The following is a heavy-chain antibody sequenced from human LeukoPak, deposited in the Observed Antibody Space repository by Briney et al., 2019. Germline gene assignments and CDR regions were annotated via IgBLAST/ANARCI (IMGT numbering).Heavy chain of an antibody. CDR1: GGSISSYY. J-gene: IGHJ6*02. Sequence: SETLSLTCTVSGGSISSYYWSWIRQPPGKGLEWIGYIYYSGSTNYNPPLKSRVTISVDTSKNQFSLKLSSVTAADTAVYYCARGADILTGYYGLNYGMDVWGQGTTVTVSS. CDR2: IYYSGST. CDR3: ARGADILTGYYGLNYGMDV. V-gene: IGHV4-59*01. D-gene: IGHD3-9*01.